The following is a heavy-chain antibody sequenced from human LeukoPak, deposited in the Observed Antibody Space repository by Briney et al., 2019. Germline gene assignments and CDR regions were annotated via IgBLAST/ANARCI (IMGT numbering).Heavy chain of an antibody. D-gene: IGHD2/OR15-2a*01. V-gene: IGHV4-34*01. CDR1: GGFFSGYY. CDR3: ASLRTTTGAAAPKYYYYYYGMDV. Sequence: SETLSLTCAVYGGFFSGYYWSWIRQPPGKGLEWIGEINHSGSTNYNPSLKSRVTISVDTSKNQFSLKLSSVTAADTAVYYCASLRTTTGAAAPKYYYYYYGMDVWGQGTTVTVSS. J-gene: IGHJ6*02. CDR2: INHSGST.